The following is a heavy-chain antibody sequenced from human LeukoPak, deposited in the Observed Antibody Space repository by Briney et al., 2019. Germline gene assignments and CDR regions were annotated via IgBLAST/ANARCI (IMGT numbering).Heavy chain of an antibody. Sequence: GESLKISCKGSGYSFTSYWIGWVRQMPGKGLEWMGIIYPGDSDTRYRPSFQGQVTISADKSISTAYLQLNSLKASDTAMYYCARQGGSYYIPFDYWGQGTLVTVSS. CDR3: ARQGGSYYIPFDY. J-gene: IGHJ4*02. V-gene: IGHV5-51*01. CDR1: GYSFTSYW. CDR2: IYPGDSDT. D-gene: IGHD1-26*01.